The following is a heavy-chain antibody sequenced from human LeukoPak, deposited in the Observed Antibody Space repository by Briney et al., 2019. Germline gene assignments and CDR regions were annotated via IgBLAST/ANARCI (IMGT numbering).Heavy chain of an antibody. CDR2: INPNSGGT. CDR3: ARDRVIYGSGSYGY. J-gene: IGHJ4*02. V-gene: IGHV1-2*06. D-gene: IGHD3-10*01. CDR1: GGTFSSYT. Sequence: ASVKVSCKASGGTFSSYTISWVRQAPGQGLEWMGRINPNSGGTNYAQKFQGRVTMTRDTSISTAYVELSRLRSDDTAVYYCARDRVIYGSGSYGYWGQGTLVTVSS.